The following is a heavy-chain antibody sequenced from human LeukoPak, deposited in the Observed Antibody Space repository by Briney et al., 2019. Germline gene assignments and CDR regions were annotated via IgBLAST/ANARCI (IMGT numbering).Heavy chain of an antibody. Sequence: PGGSLRLPCAASGFTFSNAWMTWVRQAPGKGPEWISYISSGGSVMHYADSVKGRFTISRDNVENSLYLQMNSLRVEDTAVYYCTRDLEYWGQGVLVTVSS. CDR1: GFTFSNAW. CDR2: ISSGGSVM. CDR3: TRDLEY. J-gene: IGHJ4*02. V-gene: IGHV3-48*01.